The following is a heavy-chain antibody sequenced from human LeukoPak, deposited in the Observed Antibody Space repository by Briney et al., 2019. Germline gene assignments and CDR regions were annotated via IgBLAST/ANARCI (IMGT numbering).Heavy chain of an antibody. Sequence: SVKVSCKASGGTFSSYAISWVRQAPGQGLEWMGGIIPIFGTANYAQKFQGRVAITTDESTSTAYMELSSLRSEDTAVYYCARDRGGFMDVWGKGTTVTVSS. CDR3: ARDRGGFMDV. D-gene: IGHD3-10*01. CDR2: IIPIFGTA. J-gene: IGHJ6*03. V-gene: IGHV1-69*05. CDR1: GGTFSSYA.